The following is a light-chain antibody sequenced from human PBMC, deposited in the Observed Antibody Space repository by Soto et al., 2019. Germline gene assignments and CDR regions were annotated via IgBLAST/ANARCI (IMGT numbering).Light chain of an antibody. CDR3: QQYGNSPPST. Sequence: EIVLTQSPGTLSLSPGERATLSCRASQSVSSSYLAWYQQKPGQAPRLLIYGASSRATGIPDRFSGSGSGADFTLTISRLEPEDFAVYFCQQYGNSPPSTFGQGTK. CDR2: GAS. V-gene: IGKV3-20*01. CDR1: QSVSSSY. J-gene: IGKJ2*02.